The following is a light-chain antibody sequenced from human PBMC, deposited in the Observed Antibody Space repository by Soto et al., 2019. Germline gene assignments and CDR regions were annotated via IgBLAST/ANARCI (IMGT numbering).Light chain of an antibody. J-gene: IGLJ3*02. V-gene: IGLV1-51*01. CDR2: DNN. CDR1: SFNIGENY. Sequence: QSVLTQPPSVSAAPGQKVTISCSGSSFNIGENYVSWYQQFPGTAPKLLIYDNNKRPSGIPDRFSGSKSGTSATLGITGLQTGDEADYYCGSWDNSVTGEVFGGGTKVTVL. CDR3: GSWDNSVTGEV.